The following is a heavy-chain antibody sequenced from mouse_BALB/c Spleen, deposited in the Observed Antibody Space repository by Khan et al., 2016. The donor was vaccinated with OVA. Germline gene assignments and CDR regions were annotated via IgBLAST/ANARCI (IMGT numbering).Heavy chain of an antibody. CDR2: ISPGSGDT. CDR3: ARRNYFGYTFAY. J-gene: IGHJ3*01. D-gene: IGHD1-2*01. V-gene: IGHV1-77*01. Sequence: QVQLQQSGAELARPGASVKLSCKASGYTFTDYYINWVKQRTGQGLEWIGEISPGSGDTYYNEKFKGKATLTADKSSSPVYMHLSSLTAAASSVYFCARRNYFGYTFAYWGQGTLVTVSA. CDR1: GYTFTDYY.